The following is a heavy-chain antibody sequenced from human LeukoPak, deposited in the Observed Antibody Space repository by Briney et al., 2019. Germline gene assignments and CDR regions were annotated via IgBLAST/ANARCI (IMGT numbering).Heavy chain of an antibody. J-gene: IGHJ4*02. CDR1: GFTFSTYS. Sequence: GGCLRLSCVASGFTFSTYSMNWVRQAPGKGLEWVSYISGTSNTIYYADSVKGRFTISRDNAKNSLYLQVNSLRAEDTAIYYCARDLGSYSSGWYMGFDYWGQGTLVTVSS. CDR2: ISGTSNTI. D-gene: IGHD6-19*01. V-gene: IGHV3-48*01. CDR3: ARDLGSYSSGWYMGFDY.